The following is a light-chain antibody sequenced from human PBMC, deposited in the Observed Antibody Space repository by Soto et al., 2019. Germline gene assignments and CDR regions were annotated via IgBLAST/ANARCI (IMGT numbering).Light chain of an antibody. Sequence: SVLTQPPSASGTPGQRVTISCSGSSSNIGSNTVNWYQQLPGTAPKLLIYSDNQRPSGVPDRFSGSKSGTSASLAISGLQSEDEADYYCASWDDSLNGVFGGGTKVTVL. CDR3: ASWDDSLNGV. CDR1: SSNIGSNT. CDR2: SDN. J-gene: IGLJ2*01. V-gene: IGLV1-44*01.